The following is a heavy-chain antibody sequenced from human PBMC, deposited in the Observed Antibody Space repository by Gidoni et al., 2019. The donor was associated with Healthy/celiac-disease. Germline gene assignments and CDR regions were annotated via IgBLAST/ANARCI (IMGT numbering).Heavy chain of an antibody. V-gene: IGHV4-39*01. Sequence: QLQLQESGPGLVKPSETLSLTCTVSVGSISSSSYYWGWIRQPPGTGLEWIGSIYYSGSTYYNPSLKSRVTISVDTSKNQFSLKLSSVTAADTAVYYCARAFPSSSWYGGWFDPWGQGTLVTVSS. CDR3: ARAFPSSSWYGGWFDP. D-gene: IGHD6-13*01. CDR2: IYYSGST. CDR1: VGSISSSSYY. J-gene: IGHJ5*02.